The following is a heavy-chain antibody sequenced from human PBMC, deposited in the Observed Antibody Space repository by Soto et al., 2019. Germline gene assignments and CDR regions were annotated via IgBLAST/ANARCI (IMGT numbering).Heavy chain of an antibody. CDR1: GYTLTELS. CDR3: ATAAGYSGYKIYYYYGMDV. V-gene: IGHV1-24*01. D-gene: IGHD5-12*01. CDR2: FDPEDGET. J-gene: IGHJ6*02. Sequence: ASVKVSCKVSGYTLTELSMHWVRQAPGKGLEWMGGFDPEDGETIYAQKFQGRVTMTEDTSTDTAYMELSSLRSEDTAVYYCATAAGYSGYKIYYYYGMDVWGQGTTVTVYS.